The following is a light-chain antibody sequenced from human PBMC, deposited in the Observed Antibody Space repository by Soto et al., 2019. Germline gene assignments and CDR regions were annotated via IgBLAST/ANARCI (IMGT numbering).Light chain of an antibody. CDR1: QNLHSF. Sequence: EIVLTQSPATLSVSPGERVTVSCRASQNLHSFLNWYQQRPGQAPRPLIYDGSKRAAGVPGRISGDGSGTDYTLTIGSLEPEDFAVYYCQQRTRWPMTFGQGTRLEIK. J-gene: IGKJ5*01. CDR2: DGS. V-gene: IGKV3-11*01. CDR3: QQRTRWPMT.